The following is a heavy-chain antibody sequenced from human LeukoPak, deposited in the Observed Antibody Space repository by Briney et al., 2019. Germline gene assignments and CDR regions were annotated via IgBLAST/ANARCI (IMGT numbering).Heavy chain of an antibody. J-gene: IGHJ4*02. CDR3: AREGLYY. CDR2: KNPNSDNS. V-gene: IGHV1-8*01. Sequence: ASVKVSCKASGYTFTNYDINWVRQATGQGLEWMGYKNPNSDNSAYAQKFQGRVTITTDASITTAYMAPSCLISEDTALNYCAREGLYYWGQGTLVTVSS. CDR1: GYTFTNYD.